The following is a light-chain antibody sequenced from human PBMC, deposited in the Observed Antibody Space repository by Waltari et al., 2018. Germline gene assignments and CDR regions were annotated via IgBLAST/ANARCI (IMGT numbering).Light chain of an antibody. J-gene: IGKJ4*01. CDR3: LQYDSFPLT. Sequence: DIQLTQSPSSLSASVGDRVTITCRASRGITNYLAWLQQKPGKTPKCLIYAASWLQSGGPSKFRGCGSGTEFTLTISSLQPEDFATYYCLQYDSFPLTFGGGTKVEIQ. V-gene: IGKV1-16*02. CDR1: RGITNY. CDR2: AAS.